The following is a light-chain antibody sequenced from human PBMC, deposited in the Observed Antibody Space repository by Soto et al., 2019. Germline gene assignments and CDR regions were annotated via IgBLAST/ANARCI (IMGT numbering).Light chain of an antibody. J-gene: IGKJ2*01. CDR2: DAS. V-gene: IGKV1-33*01. Sequence: DIQLTQSPSSLSASVGDRVTITCQASQDITNYLNWYRQKPGKAPELLIYDASNSETGVPSRFSGRGSGKDFTFTISSLQPEDIATYYCQHFDNLPSTFGQGTKLDIK. CDR1: QDITNY. CDR3: QHFDNLPST.